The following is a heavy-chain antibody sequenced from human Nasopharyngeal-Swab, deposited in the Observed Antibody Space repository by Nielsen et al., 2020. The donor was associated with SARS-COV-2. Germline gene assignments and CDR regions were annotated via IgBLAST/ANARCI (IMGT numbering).Heavy chain of an antibody. CDR3: TRGAIEYDYVWGSYRYAFDY. CDR2: IRSKAYGETT. V-gene: IGHV3-49*03. D-gene: IGHD3-16*02. CDR1: GFTFDDYA. J-gene: IGHJ4*02. Sequence: GESLKISCTASGFTFDDYAMSWFRQAPGKGLEWVGFIRSKAYGETTEYAASVKGRFTISRDDSKSIAYLQMNSLKTEDTAVYYCTRGAIEYDYVWGSYRYAFDYWGQGTLVTVSS.